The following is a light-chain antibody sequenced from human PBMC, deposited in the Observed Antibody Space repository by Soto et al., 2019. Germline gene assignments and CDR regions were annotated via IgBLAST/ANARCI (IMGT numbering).Light chain of an antibody. Sequence: DIQMTQSPSSLSASIGDTVTIACRASQTINTYLNWYQQKPGKAPKLLIYAASILQSGVPSRFSGSGSGTDFTLTINSLQREDFATYHCQHYGGVWTFGQGTKVDIK. CDR3: QHYGGVWT. CDR2: AAS. J-gene: IGKJ1*01. CDR1: QTINTY. V-gene: IGKV1-39*01.